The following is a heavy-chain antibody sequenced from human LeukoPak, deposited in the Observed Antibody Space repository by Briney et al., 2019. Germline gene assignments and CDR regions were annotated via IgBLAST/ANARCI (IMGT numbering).Heavy chain of an antibody. D-gene: IGHD2-15*01. CDR3: ARDVTRYCSGGSCYSAGY. CDR1: GYTFTSYG. V-gene: IGHV1-18*01. CDR2: ISAYNGNT. J-gene: IGHJ4*02. Sequence: ASVKVSCKASGYTFTSYGISWVRQAPGQGLEWMGWISAYNGNTNYAQKLQGRVTMTTDTSTSTAYMELRSLRSDDTAVYYCARDVTRYCSGGSCYSAGYWGQGTLVTVSS.